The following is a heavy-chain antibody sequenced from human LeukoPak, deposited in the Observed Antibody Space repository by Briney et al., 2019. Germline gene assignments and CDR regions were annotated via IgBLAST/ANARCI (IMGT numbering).Heavy chain of an antibody. CDR3: ARGVNWNYVVYYFDY. Sequence: GGSLRLSCAASGFTFSNYSMNWVRQAPGKGLEWVSYISSSSSTIYYADSVKGRFTISRDNAKNSLYLQMNSLRAEDMAVYYCARGVNWNYVVYYFDYWGQGTLVTVSS. V-gene: IGHV3-48*01. CDR1: GFTFSNYS. D-gene: IGHD1-7*01. CDR2: ISSSSSTI. J-gene: IGHJ4*02.